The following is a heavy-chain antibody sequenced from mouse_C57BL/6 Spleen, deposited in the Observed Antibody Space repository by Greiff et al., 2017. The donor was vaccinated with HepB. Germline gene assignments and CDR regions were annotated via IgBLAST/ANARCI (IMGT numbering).Heavy chain of an antibody. CDR3: ARHGNYDAMDY. V-gene: IGHV1-82*01. Sequence: VKLQQSGPELVKPGASVKISCKASGYAFSSSWMNWVKQRPGKGLEWIGRIYPGDGDTNYNGKFKGKAKLTADKSSSTAYMQLSSLTSEDSAVYFCARHGNYDAMDYWGQGTSVTVSS. CDR1: GYAFSSSW. D-gene: IGHD2-1*01. J-gene: IGHJ4*01. CDR2: IYPGDGDT.